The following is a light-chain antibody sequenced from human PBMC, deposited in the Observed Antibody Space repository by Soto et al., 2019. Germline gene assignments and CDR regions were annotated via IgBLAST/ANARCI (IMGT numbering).Light chain of an antibody. Sequence: DIQMTQSPYSLSASIGDRVTITCRASQSISTYLNWYQQKPVKPPNLLIFAASSLQSGAPSRFSGSGAGTDFTLTVSSLQPEDFVTYFCQQSYNTPYTFGQGTKLEIK. CDR1: QSISTY. J-gene: IGKJ2*01. CDR3: QQSYNTPYT. V-gene: IGKV1-39*01. CDR2: AAS.